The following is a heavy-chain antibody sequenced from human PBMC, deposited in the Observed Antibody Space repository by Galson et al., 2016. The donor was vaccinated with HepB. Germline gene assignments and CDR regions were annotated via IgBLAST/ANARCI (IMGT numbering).Heavy chain of an antibody. CDR2: IDWDDDK. CDR3: ARMSTVSQWLADY. D-gene: IGHD6-19*01. Sequence: LSLTCTVSGDSVSSGKYYWSWIRQPPGKALEWLARIDWDDDKFYSTSLKTRLTISKDTSKNQVVLTMTDMDPVDTATYYCARMSTVSQWLADYWGQGTLVTVSS. V-gene: IGHV2-70*16. J-gene: IGHJ4*02. CDR1: GDSVSSGKYY.